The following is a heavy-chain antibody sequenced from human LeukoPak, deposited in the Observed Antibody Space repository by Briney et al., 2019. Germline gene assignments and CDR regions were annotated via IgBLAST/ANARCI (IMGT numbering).Heavy chain of an antibody. Sequence: PSETLSLTCAVYGGSFSGYYWSWIRQPPGKGLEWIGEINHSGSTNYNPSLKSRVTISVDTSKNQFSLKLSSVTAADTAVYYCARGSGGSYGIDYWGQGTLVTVSS. CDR3: ARGSGGSYGIDY. V-gene: IGHV4-34*01. J-gene: IGHJ4*02. CDR2: INHSGST. D-gene: IGHD1-26*01. CDR1: GGSFSGYY.